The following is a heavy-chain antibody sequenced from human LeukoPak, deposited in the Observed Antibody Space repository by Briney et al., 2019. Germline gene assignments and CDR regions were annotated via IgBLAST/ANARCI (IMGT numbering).Heavy chain of an antibody. CDR3: ARDNSRAGYFDY. J-gene: IGHJ4*02. D-gene: IGHD6-13*01. V-gene: IGHV1-46*01. CDR2: INPSGGST. CDR1: GYTFTSYY. Sequence: ASVKVSCKASGYTFTSYYMHWVRQAPGQGLEWMGIINPSGGSTSYARKFQGRVTMTRDTSTSTVYMELSSLRSEDTAVYYCARDNSRAGYFDYWGQGTLVTVSS.